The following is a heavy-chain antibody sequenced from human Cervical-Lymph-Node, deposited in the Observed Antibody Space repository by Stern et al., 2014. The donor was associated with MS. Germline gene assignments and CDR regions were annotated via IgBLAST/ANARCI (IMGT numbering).Heavy chain of an antibody. D-gene: IGHD3-22*01. CDR2: IYYSGST. CDR3: ASDSSGYYLSFDY. CDR1: GGSVSSGSYY. J-gene: IGHJ4*02. V-gene: IGHV4-61*01. Sequence: QVQLQESGPGLVKPSETLSLTCTVSGGSVSSGSYYWSWIRQPPGKGLERIGYIYYSGSTNYNPSLKSRVTISLDTSKNQFSLKLSSVTAADTAVYYCASDSSGYYLSFDYWGQGTLVTVSS.